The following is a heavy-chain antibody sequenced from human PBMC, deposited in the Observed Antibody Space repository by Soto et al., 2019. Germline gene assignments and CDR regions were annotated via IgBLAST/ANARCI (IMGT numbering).Heavy chain of an antibody. CDR3: AGQWAAGYGAFDP. V-gene: IGHV4-4*02. J-gene: IGHJ5*02. D-gene: IGHD3-9*01. CDR1: GGSISNSRW. Sequence: QVKLQESGPGLEKPSGTLSLTCAVSGGSISNSRWWTWVRQAPGKGLEWIGEIHDRGSTNYNLSLKSRATVSIDRTKNQFSLEMRAVTAADTAVYYCAGQWAAGYGAFDPWGQGTLVTVSS. CDR2: IHDRGST.